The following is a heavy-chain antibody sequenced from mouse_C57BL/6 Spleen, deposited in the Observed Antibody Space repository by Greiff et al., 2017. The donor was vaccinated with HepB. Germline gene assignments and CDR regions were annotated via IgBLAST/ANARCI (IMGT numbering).Heavy chain of an antibody. CDR1: GYTFTDYN. Sequence: EVQLQQSGPELVKPGASVKIPCKASGYTFTDYNMDWVKQSHGKSLEWIGDINPNNGGTIYNQKFKGKATLTVDKSSSTAYMELRSLTSEDTAVYYCARGPYDYDGDGYAMDYWGQGTSVTVSS. CDR2: INPNNGGT. J-gene: IGHJ4*01. V-gene: IGHV1-18*01. D-gene: IGHD2-4*01. CDR3: ARGPYDYDGDGYAMDY.